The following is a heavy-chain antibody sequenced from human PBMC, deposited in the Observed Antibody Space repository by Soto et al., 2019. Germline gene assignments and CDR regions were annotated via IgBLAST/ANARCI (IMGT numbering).Heavy chain of an antibody. CDR2: ISGSGGST. V-gene: IGHV3-23*01. CDR3: VRYCSTTLCNGVATRTFDY. Sequence: VQLLESGGGLVQPGGSLRLSCAASGFTFSSYAMSWVRQAPGKGLEWVSAISGSGGSTYYADSVKGRFTISRDNSKNTLYLQMNSLRDEDTALYYCVRYCSTTLCNGVATRTFDYWGQGTLVTVSS. D-gene: IGHD2-2*01. J-gene: IGHJ4*02. CDR1: GFTFSSYA.